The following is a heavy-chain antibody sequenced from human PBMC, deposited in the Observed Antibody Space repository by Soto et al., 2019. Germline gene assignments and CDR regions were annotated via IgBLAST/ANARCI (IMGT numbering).Heavy chain of an antibody. V-gene: IGHV1-18*04. J-gene: IGHJ4*02. Sequence: GASVKVSCKASGYTFTSYGISWVRQAPGQGLEWMGWISAYNGNTNYAQKFQGRVTITADESTSTAYMELSSLRSEDTAVYYCARGSEGTAMDYFDYWGQGTLVTVSS. CDR2: ISAYNGNT. CDR3: ARGSEGTAMDYFDY. CDR1: GYTFTSYG. D-gene: IGHD5-18*01.